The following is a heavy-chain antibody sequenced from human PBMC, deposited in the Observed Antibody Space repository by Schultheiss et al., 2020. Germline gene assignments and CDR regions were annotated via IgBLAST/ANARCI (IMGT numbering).Heavy chain of an antibody. Sequence: SETLSLTCTVSGGSISSSSYYWGWIRQPPGKGLEWIGSIYYSGSTYYNPSRKSRVTISVDTSKNQFSLKLSSVTAADTAVYYCARTVYSYGYRGSYYGMDDWGQGTTVTVSS. D-gene: IGHD5-18*01. CDR2: IYYSGST. J-gene: IGHJ6*02. CDR3: ARTVYSYGYRGSYYGMDD. V-gene: IGHV4-39*07. CDR1: GGSISSSSYY.